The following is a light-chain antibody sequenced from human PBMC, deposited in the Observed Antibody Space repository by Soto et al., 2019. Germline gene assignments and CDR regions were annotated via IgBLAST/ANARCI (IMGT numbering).Light chain of an antibody. J-gene: IGKJ1*01. Sequence: EIVLTQSPGTLSLSPGDRATLSCRASQTVTNSYVAWYQQQLGQAPGLLIYGASIRATGIPDRFSGSGSGTDFTLTISGLEPEDSAVFYCQQYANSPTFGQGTKVEIK. V-gene: IGKV3-20*01. CDR3: QQYANSPT. CDR1: QTVTNSY. CDR2: GAS.